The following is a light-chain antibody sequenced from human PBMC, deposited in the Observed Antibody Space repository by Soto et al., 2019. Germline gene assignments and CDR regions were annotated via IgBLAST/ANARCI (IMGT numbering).Light chain of an antibody. Sequence: QSALTQPRSVSGSPGQSVTISCTGTTSDVGGYSYVSWYQQHPGKAPKVMIYDVSKRPSGAPDRFSGSKSGNTASLTISGLQAEDGADYYCCSDRGTYIWVFGGGTKLTVL. CDR2: DVS. CDR1: TSDVGGYSY. CDR3: CSDRGTYIWV. V-gene: IGLV2-11*01. J-gene: IGLJ3*02.